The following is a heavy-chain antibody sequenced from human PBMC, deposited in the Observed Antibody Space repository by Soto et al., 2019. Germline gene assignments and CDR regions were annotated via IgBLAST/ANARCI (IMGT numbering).Heavy chain of an antibody. CDR1: WDSVSRNSAA. J-gene: IGHJ3*01. Sequence: SQTLSLTCAISWDSVSRNSAACNWIRQSPSRGLEWLGRTYYRSKWYNDYAVSVKSRITINPDTSKNQFSLQLNSVTPEDTAVYYCARGSSLNAGHAFDFGGQGTMVTVSS. D-gene: IGHD6-6*01. V-gene: IGHV6-1*01. CDR2: TYYRSKWYN. CDR3: ARGSSLNAGHAFDF.